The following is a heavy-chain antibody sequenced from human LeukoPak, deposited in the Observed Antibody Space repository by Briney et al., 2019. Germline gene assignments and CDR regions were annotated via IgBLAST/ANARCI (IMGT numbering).Heavy chain of an antibody. Sequence: PGGSLRLSCAASGFTFDDYGVSWVRQAPGKGLEWVSFISSSGTFIYYEDSVKGRFIITRDNAKKSLFLQLNSLRPEDSGVYYCARDQGSYTDYEVDYWGQGTLVTVSS. CDR1: GFTFDDYG. CDR2: ISSSGTFI. J-gene: IGHJ4*02. V-gene: IGHV3-21*01. D-gene: IGHD5-12*01. CDR3: ARDQGSYTDYEVDY.